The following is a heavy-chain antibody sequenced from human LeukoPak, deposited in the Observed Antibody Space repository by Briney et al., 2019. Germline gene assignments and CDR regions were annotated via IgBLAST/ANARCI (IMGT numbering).Heavy chain of an antibody. Sequence: ASVKVSCKASGYTFTCYYMHWVRQAPGQGLEWMGWINPNSGGTNYAQKFQGRVTMNRDTSISTAYMELSRLRSDDTAVYYCAREGGSYRRSDNSFDYWGQGTLVTVSS. CDR3: AREGGSYRRSDNSFDY. J-gene: IGHJ4*02. V-gene: IGHV1-2*02. CDR2: INPNSGGT. D-gene: IGHD1-26*01. CDR1: GYTFTCYY.